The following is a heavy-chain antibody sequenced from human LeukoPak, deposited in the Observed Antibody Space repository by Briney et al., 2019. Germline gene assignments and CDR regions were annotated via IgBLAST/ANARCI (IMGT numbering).Heavy chain of an antibody. CDR3: ASGSRGGYYYYYMDV. Sequence: SETLSLTCTVSGYSISSGYYWGWIRQPPGKGLEWIGSIYHSGSTYYNPSLKSRVTISVDTSKNQFSLKMSSVTAADTAVYYCASGSRGGYYYYYMDVWGKGTTVTASS. CDR2: IYHSGST. D-gene: IGHD1-26*01. CDR1: GYSISSGYY. J-gene: IGHJ6*03. V-gene: IGHV4-38-2*02.